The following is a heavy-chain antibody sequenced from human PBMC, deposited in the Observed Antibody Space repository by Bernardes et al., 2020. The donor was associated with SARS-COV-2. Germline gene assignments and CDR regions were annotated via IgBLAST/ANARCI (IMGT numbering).Heavy chain of an antibody. J-gene: IGHJ4*02. CDR3: ARLPAITGRYYFDY. V-gene: IGHV3-7*03. CDR2: INQDGGEK. D-gene: IGHD2-2*01. Sequence: SLRLSCAASGFTFNSHWMSWVRQAREAPGNGLEWVANINQDGGEKYYVDSVKGRFTISRDNAKNSLFLQMNSLRAEDTAVYYCARLPAITGRYYFDYWGRGTLVTVSS. CDR1: GFTFNSHW.